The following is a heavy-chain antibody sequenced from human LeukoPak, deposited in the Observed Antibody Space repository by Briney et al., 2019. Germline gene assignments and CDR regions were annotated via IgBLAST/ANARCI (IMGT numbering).Heavy chain of an antibody. V-gene: IGHV3-13*04. D-gene: IGHD3-16*01. CDR2: IDTAGNT. CDR1: GFTFSSYD. Sequence: PGGSLRLSCAASGFTFSSYDMHWVRQATGKGLEWVSAIDTAGNTFYPGSVRGRFTFSRENAKNSLYLQMNNVRAGDTAVYYCARTSKVTSVMDIWGQGTMVTVSS. CDR3: ARTSKVTSVMDI. J-gene: IGHJ3*02.